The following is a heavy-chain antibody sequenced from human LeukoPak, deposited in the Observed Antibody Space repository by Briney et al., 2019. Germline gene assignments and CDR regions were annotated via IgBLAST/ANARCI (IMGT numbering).Heavy chain of an antibody. CDR3: ARGPPVLLTPGGWFDP. CDR2: ISAYNGNT. D-gene: IGHD3-10*01. V-gene: IGHV1-18*01. J-gene: IGHJ5*02. CDR1: GGTFSSYT. Sequence: ASVKVSCKASGGTFSSYTISWVRQAPGQGLEWMGWISAYNGNTNYAQKLQGRVTMTTDTSTSTAYMELSRLRSDDTAVYYCARGPPVLLTPGGWFDPWGQGTLVTVSS.